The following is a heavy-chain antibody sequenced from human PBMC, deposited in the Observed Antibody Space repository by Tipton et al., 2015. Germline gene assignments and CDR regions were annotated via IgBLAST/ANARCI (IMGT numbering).Heavy chain of an antibody. Sequence: TLSLTCTVSGGSIDSYYWSWIRQPPGKRLEWIGYIDFRGSTEYNPSVKSRVSISVDRSKNQFSLRLNSVTAADTAVYFCARDAWAGDSRGFYYIYWGQGTPVRVSS. CDR1: GGSIDSYY. CDR3: ARDAWAGDSRGFYYIY. CDR2: IDFRGST. V-gene: IGHV4-59*01. D-gene: IGHD3-22*01. J-gene: IGHJ4*02.